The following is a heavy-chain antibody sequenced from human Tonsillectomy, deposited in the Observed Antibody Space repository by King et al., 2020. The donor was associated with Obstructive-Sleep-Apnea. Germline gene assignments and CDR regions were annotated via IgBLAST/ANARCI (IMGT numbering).Heavy chain of an antibody. Sequence: VQLVESGGGVVHPGRSLRLSCAASGFTFSSYVMFWVRQAPGKGLEWVAVLSFDGSNKYYADSVKGRFTISRDNSKNTLYLQMNSLRAEDTAVYYCARARWGSGSSPVWYFDLWGRGTLVTVSS. CDR1: GFTFSSYV. CDR3: ARARWGSGSSPVWYFDL. V-gene: IGHV3-30-3*01. CDR2: LSFDGSNK. J-gene: IGHJ2*01. D-gene: IGHD6-13*01.